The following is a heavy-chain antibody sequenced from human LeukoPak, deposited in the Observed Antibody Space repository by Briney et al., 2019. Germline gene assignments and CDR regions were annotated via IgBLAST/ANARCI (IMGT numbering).Heavy chain of an antibody. CDR2: IIPIFGTA. CDR1: GFTFSSYA. V-gene: IGHV1-69*06. Sequence: GGSLRLSCAASGFTFSSYAISWVRQAPGQGLEWMGGIIPIFGTANYAQKFQGRVTITADKSTSTAYMELSSLRSEDTAVYYCARGALEYSSSSGSDYWGQGTLVTVSS. D-gene: IGHD6-6*01. J-gene: IGHJ4*02. CDR3: ARGALEYSSSSGSDY.